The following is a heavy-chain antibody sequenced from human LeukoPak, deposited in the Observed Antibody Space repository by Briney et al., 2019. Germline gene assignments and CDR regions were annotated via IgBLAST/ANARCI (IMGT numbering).Heavy chain of an antibody. D-gene: IGHD5-18*01. J-gene: IGHJ4*02. CDR1: GGSISSYY. CDR3: ARNGYSYGPFDY. CDR2: IYYGGST. Sequence: SETLSLTCTVSGGSISSYYWSWIRQPPGKGLEWIGYIYYGGSTNYNPSLKSRVTISVDTSKNQFSLKVSSVTAADTAVYYCARNGYSYGPFDYWGQGTLVTVSS. V-gene: IGHV4-59*01.